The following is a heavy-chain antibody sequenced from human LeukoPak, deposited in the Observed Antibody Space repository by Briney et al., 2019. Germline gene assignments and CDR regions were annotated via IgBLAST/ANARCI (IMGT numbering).Heavy chain of an antibody. J-gene: IGHJ5*02. CDR1: GGSISSSSYY. V-gene: IGHV4-39*01. CDR3: ARQSSGGSFRFDP. Sequence: MPSETLSLTCTVSGGSISSSSYYWGWIRQPPGKGLEWIVSIYYSGSTYYNPSLNSRVTISVDTSKNQFSLKLSSVTAADTAVYYCARQSSGGSFRFDPWGQGTLVTVSS. D-gene: IGHD1-14*01. CDR2: IYYSGST.